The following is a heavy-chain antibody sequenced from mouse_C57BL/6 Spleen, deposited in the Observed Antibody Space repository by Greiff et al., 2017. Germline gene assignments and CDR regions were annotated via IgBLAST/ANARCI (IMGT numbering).Heavy chain of an antibody. J-gene: IGHJ4*01. V-gene: IGHV5-15*01. Sequence: EVKLMESGGGLVQPGGSLKLSCAASGFTFSDYGMAWVRQAPRKGPEWVAFISNLAYSIYYADTVTGRFTISRENAKNTLYLEMSSLRSEDTAMYYCARQGYSKDYAMDYWGQGTSVTVSS. CDR3: ARQGYSKDYAMDY. CDR2: ISNLAYSI. CDR1: GFTFSDYG. D-gene: IGHD2-5*01.